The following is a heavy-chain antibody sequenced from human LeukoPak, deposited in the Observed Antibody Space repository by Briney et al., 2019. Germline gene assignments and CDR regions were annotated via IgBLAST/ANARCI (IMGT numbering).Heavy chain of an antibody. CDR1: GFTFNNYA. CDR2: ISGGGETT. CDR3: ARDYADYVGYFFFDY. D-gene: IGHD4-17*01. J-gene: IGHJ4*02. V-gene: IGHV3-23*01. Sequence: GVCLRLSCAASGFTFNNYAMNWVRQAPGKGLEWVTSISGGGETTYYADSAKGRFTISRDNSQNTLYLQMNSLRAEDTAVYYCARDYADYVGYFFFDYWGQGTLVTVSS.